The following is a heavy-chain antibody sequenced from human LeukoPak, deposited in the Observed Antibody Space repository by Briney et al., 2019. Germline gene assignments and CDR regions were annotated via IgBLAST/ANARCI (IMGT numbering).Heavy chain of an antibody. CDR3: ARGPRGNDAFDI. V-gene: IGHV3-74*01. CDR1: GFTFSSYW. Sequence: GGSLRLSCAASGFTFSSYWMHWVRHAPGKGLVWVSRINSDGSSTNYADSVKGRFTISRDNAKNTLYLQMNSLRAEDTAVYYCARGPRGNDAFDIWGQGTMVTVSS. CDR2: INSDGSST. J-gene: IGHJ3*02.